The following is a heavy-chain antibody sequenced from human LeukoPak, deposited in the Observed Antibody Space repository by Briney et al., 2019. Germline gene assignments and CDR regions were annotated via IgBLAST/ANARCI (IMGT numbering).Heavy chain of an antibody. V-gene: IGHV1-69*13. J-gene: IGHJ3*02. Sequence: SVKVSCKASGGTFSSYAISWVRQAPGQGHEWMGGIIPIFGPANYAQKFQGRVTITADESTSTAYMELSSLRSEDTAMYYCARDGGALRGDAFDIWGQGTMVTVSS. CDR2: IIPIFGPA. D-gene: IGHD3-16*01. CDR3: ARDGGALRGDAFDI. CDR1: GGTFSSYA.